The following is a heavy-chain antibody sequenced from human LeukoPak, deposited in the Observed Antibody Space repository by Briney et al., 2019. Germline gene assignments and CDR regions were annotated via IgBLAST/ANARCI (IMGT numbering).Heavy chain of an antibody. Sequence: SETLSLTCTVSGGSISSYYWSWIRQPPGKGLEWIGYISYSGNTSYNPSLKSRVTISVDTSRNHFSLNLSSVIAADTAVYYCARDGIAGDYWGQGTLVTVSS. J-gene: IGHJ4*02. V-gene: IGHV4-59*01. CDR2: ISYSGNT. D-gene: IGHD2-21*01. CDR1: GGSISSYY. CDR3: ARDGIAGDY.